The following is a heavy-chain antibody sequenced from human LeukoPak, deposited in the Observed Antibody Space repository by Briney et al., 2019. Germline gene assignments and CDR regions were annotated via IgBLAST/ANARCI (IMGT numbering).Heavy chain of an antibody. J-gene: IGHJ3*02. CDR1: GFTFSDYY. CDR2: ISSSGSTI. CDR3: ARGSSPITMIVVGDVFDI. D-gene: IGHD3-22*01. V-gene: IGHV3-11*01. Sequence: PGGSLRLSCAASGFTFSDYYMSWIRQAPGKGLEWVSYISSSGSTIYYADSVKGRFTISRDNAKNSLYLQMNSLRAEDTAVYYCARGSSPITMIVVGDVFDIWGQGTMVTVSS.